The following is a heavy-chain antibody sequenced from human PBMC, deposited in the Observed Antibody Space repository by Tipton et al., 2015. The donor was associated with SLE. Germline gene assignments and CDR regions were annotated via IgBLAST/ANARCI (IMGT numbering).Heavy chain of an antibody. CDR2: IFYTGST. J-gene: IGHJ3*01. Sequence: TLSLTCTVSGGSISDHYWYWIRQPPGKGLDWIGDIFYTGSTTYNPSLKSRVTISLDTSKSQFSLKLRSLTAADTAIYYCARSARGGFDLWGQGTMVTVSS. D-gene: IGHD3-10*01. V-gene: IGHV4-59*11. CDR1: GGSISDHY. CDR3: ARSARGGFDL.